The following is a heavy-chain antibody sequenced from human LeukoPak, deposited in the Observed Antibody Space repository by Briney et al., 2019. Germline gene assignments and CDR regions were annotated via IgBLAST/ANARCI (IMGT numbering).Heavy chain of an antibody. Sequence: PSETLSLTCTVSGGSISSSNYYWGWVRQPPGKGLEWIGSIYYSGSTYYNPSLKSRVTISVDTSKNQFSLKLSSVTAADTAVYSCARRARRPSCGGDCQGAFDIWGQGTMVTVSS. D-gene: IGHD2-21*02. V-gene: IGHV4-39*01. CDR1: GGSISSSNYY. J-gene: IGHJ3*02. CDR2: IYYSGST. CDR3: ARRARRPSCGGDCQGAFDI.